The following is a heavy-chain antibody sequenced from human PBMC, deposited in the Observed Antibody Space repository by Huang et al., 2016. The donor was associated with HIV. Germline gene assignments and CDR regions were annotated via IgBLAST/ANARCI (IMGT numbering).Heavy chain of an antibody. CDR2: IYYSAST. CDR3: ARLPGSITMIRGVITDPY. Sequence: QLQLQESGPGLVKPSETLSLTCTVSGGSIRSDNYYWGWIRQPPGKGLEWIGSIYYSASTYSNPSLKSRVTITVDTSKNQFSLKMRSVTAADTAVYYCARLPGSITMIRGVITDPYWGQGTLVTVSS. D-gene: IGHD3-10*01. CDR1: GGSIRSDNYY. J-gene: IGHJ4*02. V-gene: IGHV4-39*01.